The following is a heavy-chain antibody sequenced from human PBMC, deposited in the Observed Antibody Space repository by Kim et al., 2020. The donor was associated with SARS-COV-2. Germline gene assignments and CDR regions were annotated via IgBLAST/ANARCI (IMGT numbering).Heavy chain of an antibody. CDR1: GGSVTRTW. V-gene: IGHV4-4*02. J-gene: IGHJ3*02. D-gene: IGHD2-15*01. CDR2: IYQSGST. CDR3: TRVTGYGDGALDM. Sequence: SETLSLTGAVSGGSVTRTWWSWVRQPPGKGPEWIGKIYQSGSTNYNPSLASRVTISLDKSKNQLSLKLNSVTAADTALYYCTRVTGYGDGALDMWGQGTMVIVSS.